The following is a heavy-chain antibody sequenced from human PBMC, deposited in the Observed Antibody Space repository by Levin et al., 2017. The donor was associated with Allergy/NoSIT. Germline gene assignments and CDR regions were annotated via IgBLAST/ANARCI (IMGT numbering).Heavy chain of an antibody. CDR2: IYYSGST. D-gene: IGHD5-12*01. J-gene: IGHJ4*02. CDR3: ARGISGYVHPFDY. V-gene: IGHV4-31*03. CDR1: GGSISSGGYY. Sequence: ASETLSLTCTVSGGSISSGGYYWSWIRQHPGKGLEWIGYIYYSGSTYYNPSLKSRVTISVDTSKNQFSLKLSSVTAADTAVYYCARGISGYVHPFDYWGQGTLVTVSS.